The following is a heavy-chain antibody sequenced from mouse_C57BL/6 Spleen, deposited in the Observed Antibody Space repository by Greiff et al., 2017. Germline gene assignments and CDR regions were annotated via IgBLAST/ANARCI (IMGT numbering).Heavy chain of an antibody. Sequence: VQLQQSGPELVKPGASVQISCKASGYSFTDYNMNWVKQSNGKSLEWIGVINPNYGTTSYNQKFKGKATLTVDQSSSTAYMQLNSLTSEDSAVYYCAKGRWLTPYFDVWGTGTTVTVSS. CDR1: GYSFTDYN. CDR2: INPNYGTT. D-gene: IGHD1-3*01. J-gene: IGHJ1*03. V-gene: IGHV1-39*01. CDR3: AKGRWLTPYFDV.